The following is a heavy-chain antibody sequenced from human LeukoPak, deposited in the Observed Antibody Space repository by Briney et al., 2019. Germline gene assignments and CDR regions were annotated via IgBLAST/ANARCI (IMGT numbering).Heavy chain of an antibody. J-gene: IGHJ4*02. Sequence: ASVKVSCKASGYTFTSYYMHWVRQAPGQGLEWMGIINPSGGSTSYAQKFQGRVTMTRDMSTSTVYMELSSLRSEDTAVYYCARASGSYYGGHYFDYWGQGTLVTVSS. CDR1: GYTFTSYY. V-gene: IGHV1-46*01. D-gene: IGHD1-26*01. CDR3: ARASGSYYGGHYFDY. CDR2: INPSGGST.